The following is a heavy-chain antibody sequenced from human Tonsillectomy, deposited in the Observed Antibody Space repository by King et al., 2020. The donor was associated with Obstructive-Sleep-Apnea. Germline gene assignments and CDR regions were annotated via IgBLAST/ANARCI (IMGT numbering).Heavy chain of an antibody. D-gene: IGHD3-16*01. Sequence: VQLVASGGGLVQPGGSVRLSCGASGFTFSSYWMTWVRQAPGKGLELVANIKQDGSVKNYEDSVKGRFTISRDNAKKSVFLQTNSLTAEDTAVYYCAREYWGPDYWGQGTLVTVSS. CDR3: AREYWGPDY. J-gene: IGHJ4*02. V-gene: IGHV3-7*01. CDR1: GFTFSSYW. CDR2: IKQDGSVK.